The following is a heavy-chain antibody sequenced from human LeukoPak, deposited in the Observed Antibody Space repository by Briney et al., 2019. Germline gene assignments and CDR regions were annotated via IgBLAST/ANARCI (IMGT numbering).Heavy chain of an antibody. CDR3: AKRSNFWTGYLDY. CDR1: KFTFSNYA. D-gene: IGHD3/OR15-3a*01. V-gene: IGHV3-23*01. Sequence: PGGSLRLSCTAFKFTFSNYAMSWVRQAPGKGLEWVSVISGSGGTTYYADSVKGRFTISRDNSKDTLFLLMNSLRTEDTAVYYCAKRSNFWTGYLDYWGRGALVTVSS. CDR2: ISGSGGTT. J-gene: IGHJ4*02.